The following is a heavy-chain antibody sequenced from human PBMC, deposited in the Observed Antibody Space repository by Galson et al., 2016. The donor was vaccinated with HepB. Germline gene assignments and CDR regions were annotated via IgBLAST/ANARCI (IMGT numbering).Heavy chain of an antibody. CDR2: IWHIGTT. V-gene: IGHV4-4*02. CDR3: ARVCLARYCSSTIQANYYGMDV. J-gene: IGHJ6*02. CDR1: GFTFSSYAM. D-gene: IGHD2-2*01. Sequence: SLRLSCAASGFTFSSYAMSWVRQSPGKGLEWIGEIWHIGTTNYNPSLKSRVTISVDKSKNQFSLRLSSVSVADTAVYYCARVCLARYCSSTIQANYYGMDVWGPGTTVTVS.